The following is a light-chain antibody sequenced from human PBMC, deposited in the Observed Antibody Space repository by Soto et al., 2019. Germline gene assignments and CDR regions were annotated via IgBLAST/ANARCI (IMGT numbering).Light chain of an antibody. CDR3: QQYDNSPIT. Sequence: EIVLTQSPATLSLSPGGRSTLSCRASQIVSINLAWYRQKPGQAPRLLNYGASTRATGIPARFSGSGSGTEFTLTISSLQSEDFAVYYCQQYDNSPITFGQGTRLEIK. CDR1: QIVSIN. CDR2: GAS. J-gene: IGKJ5*01. V-gene: IGKV3-15*01.